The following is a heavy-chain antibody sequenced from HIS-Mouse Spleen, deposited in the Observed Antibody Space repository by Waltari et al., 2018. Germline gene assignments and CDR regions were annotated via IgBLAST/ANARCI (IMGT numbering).Heavy chain of an antibody. CDR1: GFTFSSDA. J-gene: IGHJ4*02. V-gene: IGHV3-33*06. CDR3: AKGGLMVYAIGDY. CDR2: IWYDGSNK. D-gene: IGHD2-8*01. Sequence: QVQLVESGGGVVQPGRSLRLSCAASGFTFSSDAMHWVGQAPGKGLEWVAVIWYDGSNKYYADSVKGRFTISRDNSKNTLYLQMNSLRAEDTAVYYCAKGGLMVYAIGDYWGQGTLVTVSS.